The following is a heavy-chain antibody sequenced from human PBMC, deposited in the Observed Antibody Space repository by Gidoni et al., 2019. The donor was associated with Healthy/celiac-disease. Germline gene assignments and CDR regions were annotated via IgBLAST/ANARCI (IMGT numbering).Heavy chain of an antibody. CDR2: INHSGST. Sequence: QVQLQQWGAGLLKPSETLSLTCAVYGGSFSGYYWSWIRQPPGKGLEWIGEINHSGSTNYNPSLKSRVTISVDTSKNQFSLKLSSVTAADTAVYYCARDRYGDYGVDYWGQGTLVTVSS. D-gene: IGHD4-17*01. V-gene: IGHV4-34*01. J-gene: IGHJ4*02. CDR1: GGSFSGYY. CDR3: ARDRYGDYGVDY.